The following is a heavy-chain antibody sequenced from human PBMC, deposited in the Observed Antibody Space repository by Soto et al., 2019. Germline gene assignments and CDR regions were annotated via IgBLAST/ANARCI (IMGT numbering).Heavy chain of an antibody. CDR2: IVVGSGNT. CDR1: GFTFTISA. V-gene: IGHV1-58*01. CDR3: AGDINSETFDI. Sequence: SVKVSCKASGFTFTISAVQWVRQARGQRLEWIGWIVVGSGNTNYAQKFQERVTITRDMSTSTAYMELSSLRSEDTPVYYCAGDINSETFDICGQGTMVTVSS. J-gene: IGHJ3*02. D-gene: IGHD2-21*01.